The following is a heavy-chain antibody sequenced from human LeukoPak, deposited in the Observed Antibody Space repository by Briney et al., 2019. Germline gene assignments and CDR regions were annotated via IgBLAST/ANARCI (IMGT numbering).Heavy chain of an antibody. CDR2: INHSGST. D-gene: IGHD6-19*01. CDR3: ARGYSSGWYVGYLDY. Sequence: SETLSLTCAVYGGSFSGYYWSWIRQPPGKGLEWIGEINHSGSTNYNPSLKSRVTISVDTSKNQFSLKLSSVTAADTAVYYCARGYSSGWYVGYLDYWGQGTLVTVSS. CDR1: GGSFSGYY. J-gene: IGHJ4*02. V-gene: IGHV4-34*01.